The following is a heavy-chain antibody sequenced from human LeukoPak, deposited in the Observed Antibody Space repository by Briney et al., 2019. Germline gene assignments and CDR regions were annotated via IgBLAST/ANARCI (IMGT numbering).Heavy chain of an antibody. J-gene: IGHJ6*02. CDR1: GGTFSSYA. Sequence: SVKVSCKASGGTFSSYAISWVRQAPGQGLEWMGGIIPIFGTANYAQKFQGRVTITADESTSTAYMELSSLRSEDTAVYYCARDSRGVFSYDIVVVPAAVFYGMDVWGQGTTVTVSS. CDR2: IIPIFGTA. V-gene: IGHV1-69*01. CDR3: ARDSRGVFSYDIVVVPAAVFYGMDV. D-gene: IGHD2-2*01.